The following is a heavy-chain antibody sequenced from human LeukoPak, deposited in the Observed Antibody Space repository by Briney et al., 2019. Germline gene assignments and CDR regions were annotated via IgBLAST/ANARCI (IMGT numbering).Heavy chain of an antibody. V-gene: IGHV3-21*01. D-gene: IGHD4-17*01. CDR1: GFTFSSYS. CDR2: ISSSSSYI. J-gene: IGHJ3*02. Sequence: PGGSLRLSCAASGFTFSSYSMNWVRQAPGKGLEWVSSISSSSSYIYYADSVKGRFTISRDNAKNSLYLQMNSLRAEDTAVYYCARAMAYGRAFDIWGQGTMVTVSS. CDR3: ARAMAYGRAFDI.